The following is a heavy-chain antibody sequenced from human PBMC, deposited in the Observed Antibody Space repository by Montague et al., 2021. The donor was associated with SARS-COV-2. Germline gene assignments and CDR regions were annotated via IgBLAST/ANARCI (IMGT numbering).Heavy chain of an antibody. CDR3: AKHRTGTTPFDY. V-gene: IGHV3-23*01. CDR1: GFTFSSYA. CDR2: ITGSGGTP. J-gene: IGHJ4*02. Sequence: SLRLSCAASGFTFSSYAMSWVRQAPGKGLEWVSEITGSGGTPYYADSGKGLFTISRDNSKYTLFLQMHSLRAEDTAIYYCAKHRTGTTPFDYWGQGTLVTVSS. D-gene: IGHD1-7*01.